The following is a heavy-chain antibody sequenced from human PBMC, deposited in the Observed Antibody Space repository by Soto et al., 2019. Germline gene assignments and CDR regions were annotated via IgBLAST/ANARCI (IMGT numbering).Heavy chain of an antibody. V-gene: IGHV1-69*12. D-gene: IGHD3-22*01. J-gene: IGHJ4*02. CDR3: ARDGDYYDSSGYYYYFYY. CDR2: IIPIFGTA. CDR1: GGTFSSYA. Sequence: QVQLVQSGAEVKKPGSSVKVSCKAPGGTFSSYAISWVRQAPGQGLEWMGGIIPIFGTANYAQKFQGRVTITADESTSTAYMELSSLRSEDTAVYYCARDGDYYDSSGYYYYFYYWGQGTLVTVSS.